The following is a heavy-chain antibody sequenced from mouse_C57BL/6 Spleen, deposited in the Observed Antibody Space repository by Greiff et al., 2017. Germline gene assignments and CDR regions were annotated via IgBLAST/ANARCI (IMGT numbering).Heavy chain of an antibody. CDR3: ARDGYPCWYFDV. V-gene: IGHV1-52*01. D-gene: IGHD2-3*01. J-gene: IGHJ1*03. CDR1: GYTFTSYW. Sequence: QVQLQQPGAELVRPGSSVKLSCKASGYTFTSYWMHWVKQRPIQGLEWIGNIDPSDSETHYNQKFKDKATLTVDKSSSTAYMQLSSLTSEDSAVYYCARDGYPCWYFDVWGTGTTVTVSS. CDR2: IDPSDSET.